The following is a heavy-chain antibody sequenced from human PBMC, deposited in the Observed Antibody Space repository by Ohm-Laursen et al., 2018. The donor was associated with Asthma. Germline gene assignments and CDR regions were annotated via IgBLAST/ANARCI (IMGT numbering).Heavy chain of an antibody. CDR2: IKQDGSEK. V-gene: IGHV3-7*05. CDR1: GFTFSSYA. Sequence: SLRLSCTASGFTFSSYAMSWVRQAPGKGLEWVANIKQDGSEKYYVDSVKGRFTISRDNAKNSLYLQMNSLRAEDTAVYYCARGHGYNLYWGQGTLVTVSS. CDR3: ARGHGYNLY. D-gene: IGHD5-24*01. J-gene: IGHJ4*02.